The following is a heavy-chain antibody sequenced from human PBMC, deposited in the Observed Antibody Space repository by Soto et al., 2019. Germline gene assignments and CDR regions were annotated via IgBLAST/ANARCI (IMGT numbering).Heavy chain of an antibody. J-gene: IGHJ4*02. Sequence: PGWSLRLSCAASGFTFSSYAMSWVRQAPGKGLEWVSAISGSGGSTYYADSVKGRFTISRDNSKNTLYLQMNSLRAEDTAVYYCEKECQGYRRGSYFAYWCQGNLVTVSS. D-gene: IGHD6-19*01. CDR3: EKECQGYRRGSYFAY. CDR1: GFTFSSYA. CDR2: ISGSGGST. V-gene: IGHV3-23*01.